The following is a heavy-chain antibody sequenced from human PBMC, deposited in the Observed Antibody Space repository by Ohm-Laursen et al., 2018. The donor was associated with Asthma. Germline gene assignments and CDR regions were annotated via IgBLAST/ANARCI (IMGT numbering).Heavy chain of an antibody. CDR1: GFTFSSYA. D-gene: IGHD5-18*01. Sequence: SLRLSCAASGFTFSSYAMHWVRQAPGKGLEWVAVISYDGSNKYYADSVKGRFTISRDNSKNTLYLQMNSLRAEDTAVYYCARARVDTAMVTSLDYWGQGTLVTVSS. CDR2: ISYDGSNK. J-gene: IGHJ4*02. CDR3: ARARVDTAMVTSLDY. V-gene: IGHV3-30-3*01.